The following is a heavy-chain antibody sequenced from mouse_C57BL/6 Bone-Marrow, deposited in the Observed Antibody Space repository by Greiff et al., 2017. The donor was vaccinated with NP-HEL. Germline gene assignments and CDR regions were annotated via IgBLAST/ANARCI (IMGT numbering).Heavy chain of an antibody. D-gene: IGHD2-1*01. CDR1: GYTFTSYW. Sequence: VQLQQPGAELVMPGASVKLSCKASGYTFTSYWMHWVKQRPGQGLEWIGEIDPSDSYTNYNQKFKGKSTLTVDKSSSTAYMQLSSLTSEDSAVYYCARGDGNYEKYYFDYWGQGTTLTVSS. J-gene: IGHJ2*01. CDR3: ARGDGNYEKYYFDY. V-gene: IGHV1-69*01. CDR2: IDPSDSYT.